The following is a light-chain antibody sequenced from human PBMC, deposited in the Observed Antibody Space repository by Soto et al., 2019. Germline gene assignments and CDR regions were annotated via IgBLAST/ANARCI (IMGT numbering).Light chain of an antibody. CDR3: CSYTTTSTFL. CDR2: EVF. CDR1: SSDIGGYDY. Sequence: QSVLTQPASVSGSPGQSITISCTGTSSDIGGYDYVSWYQQHPGKVPKLMIYEVFRRPSGISDRFSGSKSGNTASLTISGLQAEDEADYYCCSYTTTSTFLFGGGTKLTVL. V-gene: IGLV2-14*03. J-gene: IGLJ2*01.